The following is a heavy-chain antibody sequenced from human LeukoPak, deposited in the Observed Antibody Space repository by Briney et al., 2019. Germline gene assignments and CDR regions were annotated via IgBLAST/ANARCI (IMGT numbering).Heavy chain of an antibody. CDR1: GFTFSSYG. D-gene: IGHD6-13*01. CDR3: ARARGSSWSTDAFDI. Sequence: GGSLRLSCAASGFTFSSYGMHWVRQAPGKGLEWVTFIRFDGSYEDYADSVKGRFTISRDNAKNSIYVQMKSLRAEDTAVYYCARARGSSWSTDAFDIWGQGTMVTVSS. V-gene: IGHV3-30*02. J-gene: IGHJ3*02. CDR2: IRFDGSYE.